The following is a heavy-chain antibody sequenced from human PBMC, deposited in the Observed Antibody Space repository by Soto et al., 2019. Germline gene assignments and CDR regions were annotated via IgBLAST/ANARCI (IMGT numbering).Heavy chain of an antibody. CDR3: ARGLGRIFDY. Sequence: QGQLQQWGAGLLKPSETLSLTCAVYGGSFSGYYWNWIRQPPGKGLEWIGEINHSGSTNYNPSLKSRVTLSVDTSKNHFSLKLSSVTAADTAVYYCARGLGRIFDYWGQGTLVTVSS. CDR1: GGSFSGYY. J-gene: IGHJ4*02. V-gene: IGHV4-34*01. CDR2: INHSGST. D-gene: IGHD1-26*01.